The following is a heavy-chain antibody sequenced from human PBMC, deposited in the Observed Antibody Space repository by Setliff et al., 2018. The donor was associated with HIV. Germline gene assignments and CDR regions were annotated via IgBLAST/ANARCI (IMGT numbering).Heavy chain of an antibody. D-gene: IGHD5-12*01. CDR1: GFTVSNAW. CDR3: ARGGIVATEPEY. V-gene: IGHV3-15*01. Sequence: GGSLRLSCAASGFTVSNAWMSWVRQAPGKGLEWVGRIKSKIDGGSTEYAAPVKGRFTISRDDSKNTLYLQMNSLKTEDTAVYYCARGGIVATEPEYWGQGTLVTVSS. CDR2: IKSKIDGGST. J-gene: IGHJ4*02.